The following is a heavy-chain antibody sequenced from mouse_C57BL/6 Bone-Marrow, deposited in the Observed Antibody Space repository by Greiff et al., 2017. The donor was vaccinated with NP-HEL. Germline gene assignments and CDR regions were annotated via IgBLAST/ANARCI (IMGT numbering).Heavy chain of an antibody. CDR2: ISSGGSYT. D-gene: IGHD2-4*01. J-gene: IGHJ3*01. Sequence: EVMLVESGGDLVKPGGSLKLSCAASGFTFSSYGMSWVRQTPDKRLEWVATISSGGSYTYYPDSVKGRFTISRDNAKNTLYLQMSSLKSEDTAMYYCARQGGSDYDGSWFAYWGQGTLVTVSA. CDR3: ARQGGSDYDGSWFAY. V-gene: IGHV5-6*02. CDR1: GFTFSSYG.